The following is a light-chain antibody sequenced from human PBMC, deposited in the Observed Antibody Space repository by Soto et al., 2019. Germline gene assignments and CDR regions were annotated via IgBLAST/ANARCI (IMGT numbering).Light chain of an antibody. CDR1: QSISDR. CDR2: GDS. V-gene: IGKV1-5*01. J-gene: IGKJ2*01. Sequence: DIQMTQSPSTLSASVGDRVTITCRASQSISDRLAGYQQKPGKAPKFLIYGDSSLESGVPSRFSGSGSGKECTLAISSLQPDDFATYYCQQYNRYPYTFGQGTKLEIK. CDR3: QQYNRYPYT.